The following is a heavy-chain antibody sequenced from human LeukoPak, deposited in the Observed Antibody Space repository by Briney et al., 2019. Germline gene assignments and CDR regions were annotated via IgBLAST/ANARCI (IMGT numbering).Heavy chain of an antibody. CDR2: FDPEDGET. V-gene: IGHV1-24*01. Sequence: ASVKVSYKVSGYTLTELSMHWVRQAPGKGLEWMGGFDPEDGETIYAQKFQGRVTMTEDTSTDTAYMELSSLRSEDTAVYYCATVMPTLGYCSGGSCRQYYYMDVWGKGTTVTVSS. J-gene: IGHJ6*03. D-gene: IGHD2-15*01. CDR3: ATVMPTLGYCSGGSCRQYYYMDV. CDR1: GYTLTELS.